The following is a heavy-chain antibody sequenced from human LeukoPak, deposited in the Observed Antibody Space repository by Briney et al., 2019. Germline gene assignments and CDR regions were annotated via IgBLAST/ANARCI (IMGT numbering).Heavy chain of an antibody. CDR1: GFSVSNSY. J-gene: IGHJ4*02. V-gene: IGHV4-39*07. D-gene: IGHD4-17*01. Sequence: GSLRLSCAASGFSVSNSYMSWVRQPPGKGLEWIGSIYYSGSTYYNPSLKSRVTISVDTSKNQFSLKLSSVTAADTAVYYCGGDYSFWGQGALVTVSS. CDR2: IYYSGST. CDR3: GGDYSF.